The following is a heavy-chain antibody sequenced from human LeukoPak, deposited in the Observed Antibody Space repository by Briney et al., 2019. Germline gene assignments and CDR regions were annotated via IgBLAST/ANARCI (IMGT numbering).Heavy chain of an antibody. D-gene: IGHD6-13*01. Sequence: GGSLRLSCAASGFTFSSYAMSWVRQAPGKGLEWVAVISYDGSNKYYADSVKGRFTISRDNSKNTLYLQMNSLRAEDTAVYYCATSSSWYLASFFDYWGQGTLVTVSS. CDR3: ATSSSWYLASFFDY. CDR1: GFTFSSYA. J-gene: IGHJ4*02. V-gene: IGHV3-30*03. CDR2: ISYDGSNK.